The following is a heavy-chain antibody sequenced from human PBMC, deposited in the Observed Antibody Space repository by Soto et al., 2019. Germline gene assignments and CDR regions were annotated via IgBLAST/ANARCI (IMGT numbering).Heavy chain of an antibody. CDR1: GGSISGYY. CDR2: INHSGST. Sequence: PSGTLSLTCTVSGGSISGYYWSWIRQPPGKGLEWIGEINHSGSTNYNPSLKSRVTISVDTSKNQFSLKLSSVTAADTAVYYCARKYSSGWYHFDYWGQGTLVTVSS. D-gene: IGHD6-19*01. CDR3: ARKYSSGWYHFDY. J-gene: IGHJ4*02. V-gene: IGHV4-34*01.